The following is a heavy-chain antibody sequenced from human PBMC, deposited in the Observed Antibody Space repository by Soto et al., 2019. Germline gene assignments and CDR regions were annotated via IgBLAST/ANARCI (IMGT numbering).Heavy chain of an antibody. J-gene: IGHJ4*02. CDR3: ARDQGVVGSLGTPDY. Sequence: SETLSLTCTVSGGSISSSNYYWSWIRQPPGKGLEWIGYIHYSGSTYYNPSLKSRVTISIDTSKNQFSLKLSSVTAADTAVYHCARDQGVVGSLGTPDYWGQGTLVTVSS. V-gene: IGHV4-30-4*01. CDR2: IHYSGST. D-gene: IGHD2-15*01. CDR1: GGSISSSNYY.